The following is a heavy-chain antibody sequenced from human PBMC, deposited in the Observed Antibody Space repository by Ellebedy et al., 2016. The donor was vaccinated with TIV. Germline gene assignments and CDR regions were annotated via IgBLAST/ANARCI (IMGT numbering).Heavy chain of an antibody. D-gene: IGHD2-15*01. V-gene: IGHV3-11*06. Sequence: GESLKISCAASGFTFSDYYMSWIRHAPGKGLEWVSYISTAISYTNYADSVKGRFTISRDNAKNSLYLQMNSLRAEDTAVYYCARGLVVVAAAAAFDIWGQGTMVTVSS. CDR1: GFTFSDYY. J-gene: IGHJ3*02. CDR3: ARGLVVVAAAAAFDI. CDR2: ISTAISYT.